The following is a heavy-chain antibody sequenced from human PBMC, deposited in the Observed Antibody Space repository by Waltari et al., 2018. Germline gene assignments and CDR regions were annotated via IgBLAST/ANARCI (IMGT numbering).Heavy chain of an antibody. D-gene: IGHD3-22*01. CDR2: ISYNERNI. V-gene: IGHV3-30*04. CDR3: ARDYCDRTNCHGMDV. CDR1: ELPFSSLS. Sequence: QVQLVESGGGVVQPGRSLRLSCAASELPFSSLSCAWVRQAPGKGLEWVAVISYNERNIYYVDSVKGRFTISRDNSKKMLYLQMNSLIIEDTAVYYCARDYCDRTNCHGMDVWGQGTTVTVSS. J-gene: IGHJ6*02.